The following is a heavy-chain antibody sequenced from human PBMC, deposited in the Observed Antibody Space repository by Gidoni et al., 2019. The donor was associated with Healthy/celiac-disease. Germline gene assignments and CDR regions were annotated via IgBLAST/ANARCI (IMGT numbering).Heavy chain of an antibody. CDR1: AFTFSDYY. J-gene: IGHJ4*02. D-gene: IGHD3-10*01. V-gene: IGHV3-11*01. Sequence: VQLVESGGGLVMPGRSLRLPCPASAFTFSDYYMSWIRQAPGKGLEWVSYSSSSCSTIYYAGSVKGQFTISRYNAKNSLYLQMNSLRAEDTAVYYCARGASGAAPLSLDYWGQGTLVTVSS. CDR2: SSSSCSTI. CDR3: ARGASGAAPLSLDY.